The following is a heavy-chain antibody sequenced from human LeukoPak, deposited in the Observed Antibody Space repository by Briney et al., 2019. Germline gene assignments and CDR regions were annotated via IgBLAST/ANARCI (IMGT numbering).Heavy chain of an antibody. CDR3: ARGSSGYSSSLGY. J-gene: IGHJ4*02. CDR2: ISSSSSYI. D-gene: IGHD6-19*01. V-gene: IGHV3-21*01. CDR1: GFTFSSYS. Sequence: GGSLRLSCAASGFTFSSYSMNWVRQAPGKGLEWVSSISSSSSYIYYADSVKGRFTISRDNAKNSLYLQMNSLRAEDTAVYYCARGSSGYSSSLGYWGQGTLVTVSS.